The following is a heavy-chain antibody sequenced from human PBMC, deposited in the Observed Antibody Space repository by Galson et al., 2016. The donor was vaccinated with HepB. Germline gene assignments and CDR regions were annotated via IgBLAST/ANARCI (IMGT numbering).Heavy chain of an antibody. CDR2: IWSDGSNA. V-gene: IGHV3-33*06. CDR1: GFTFRAYG. CDR3: AKGSQYSSGWYYLDH. D-gene: IGHD6-19*01. Sequence: LSCAASGFTFRAYGMHWVRQAPGKGLEWVAIIWSDGSNAYYGDSVKGRFTISRDNSENTVYLQMNSLRVDDTALYYCAKGSQYSSGWYYLDHWGQGIVVTVSS. J-gene: IGHJ4*02.